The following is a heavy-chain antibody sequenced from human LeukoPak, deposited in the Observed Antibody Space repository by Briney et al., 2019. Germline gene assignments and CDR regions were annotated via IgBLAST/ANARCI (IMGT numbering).Heavy chain of an antibody. Sequence: GGSLRLSCAASGFTFSSYWMSRVRLAPGKGLEWVANIKQDGSAKFYVESVKGRFTISRDNAKNSLYLQMNSLRAEDTAVYYCARDGDFWSAQGAFDIWGQGTMVTVSS. CDR1: GFTFSSYW. CDR3: ARDGDFWSAQGAFDI. J-gene: IGHJ3*02. V-gene: IGHV3-7*01. D-gene: IGHD3-3*01. CDR2: IKQDGSAK.